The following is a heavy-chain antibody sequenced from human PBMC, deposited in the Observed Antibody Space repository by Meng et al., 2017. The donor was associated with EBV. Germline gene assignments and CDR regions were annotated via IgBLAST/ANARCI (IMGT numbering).Heavy chain of an antibody. D-gene: IGHD4-17*01. V-gene: IGHV1-69*01. CDR2: IIPIFHTT. Sequence: QVQLVQAGPVGRTPGSSVKVACKLSGGILRSVACRWVRQAPGQGLEWMGGIIPIFHTTTYAQKFQGQLHIIADESSATNYMELSSLRSEDTAIYYCASAEHYGDYVFEYWGQGTLVTVSS. CDR1: GGILRSVA. CDR3: ASAEHYGDYVFEY. J-gene: IGHJ4*02.